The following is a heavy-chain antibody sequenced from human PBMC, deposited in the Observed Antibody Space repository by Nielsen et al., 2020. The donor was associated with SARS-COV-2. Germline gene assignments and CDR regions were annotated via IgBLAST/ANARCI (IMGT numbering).Heavy chain of an antibody. Sequence: GGSLRLSCAASGFTFTNAWMSWVRQVPGKGLEWVGHIKSKTDGGTVDYATPVKGRFSISRDDPENMLFLQMNSLKIEDTGLYYCTRGITVADSFFGDLWGPGTLVTVSS. J-gene: IGHJ4*02. D-gene: IGHD6-19*01. CDR1: GFTFTNAW. CDR2: IKSKTDGGTV. V-gene: IGHV3-15*05. CDR3: TRGITVADSFFGDL.